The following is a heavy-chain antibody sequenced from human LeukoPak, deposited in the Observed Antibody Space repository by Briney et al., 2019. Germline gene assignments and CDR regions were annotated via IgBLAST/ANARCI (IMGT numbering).Heavy chain of an antibody. CDR1: GFTFSNYG. CDR3: GKRNFFGSSNYLGDSFYFDH. D-gene: IGHD2-15*01. Sequence: GGSLRLSCATSGFTFSNYGMHWVRQAPGKGLEWVSFIRSDGSDKYYADSVKGRFTISRDNSKNMLHLQMNSLRTEDAAVYYCGKRNFFGSSNYLGDSFYFDHWGQGTLVTVSS. J-gene: IGHJ4*02. V-gene: IGHV3-30*02. CDR2: IRSDGSDK.